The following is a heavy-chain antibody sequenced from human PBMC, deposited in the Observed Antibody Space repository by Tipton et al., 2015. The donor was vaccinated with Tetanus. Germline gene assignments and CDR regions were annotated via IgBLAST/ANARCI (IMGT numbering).Heavy chain of an antibody. V-gene: IGHV4-59*01. Sequence: TLFLTCTVSGASISTYSWTWIRQSPGKGLEWIAYLYFSGNTNYNPSLKTRVTMSPDTSKNQVSLRLNSVTAADTAVYYCARAGEGGYDATMGFYYYYMDVWGKGTTVTVSS. D-gene: IGHD5-12*01. CDR1: GASISTYS. J-gene: IGHJ6*03. CDR3: ARAGEGGYDATMGFYYYYMDV. CDR2: LYFSGNT.